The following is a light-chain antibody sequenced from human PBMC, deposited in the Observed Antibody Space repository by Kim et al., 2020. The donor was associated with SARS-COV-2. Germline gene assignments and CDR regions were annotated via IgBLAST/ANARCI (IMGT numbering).Light chain of an antibody. CDR1: SSDVGGYNY. CDR2: DVS. CDR3: SSYTGV. V-gene: IGLV2-14*01. J-gene: IGLJ2*01. Sequence: QSVLTQPASVSGSPGQSITISCTGTSSDVGGYNYVSWYQQHPGKAPKLMIYDVSKRPSGVSNRFSGSKSGNTASLTISGLQAEDEADYYCSSYTGVFGGGTQLTVL.